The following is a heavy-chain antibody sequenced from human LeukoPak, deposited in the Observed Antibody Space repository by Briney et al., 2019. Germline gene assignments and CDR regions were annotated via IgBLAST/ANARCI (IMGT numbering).Heavy chain of an antibody. D-gene: IGHD3-3*01. V-gene: IGHV4-39*01. CDR1: GGSISSSSYY. J-gene: IGHJ5*02. CDR2: IYYSGST. Sequence: PSETLSLTCTVSGGSISSSSYYWGWIRQPPGKGLEWIGSIYYSGSTYYNPSLKSRVTISVDTSKNQFSLKLSSVTAADTAVYYCARGSITIFGVVIIRSWFDPWGQGTLVTVSS. CDR3: ARGSITIFGVVIIRSWFDP.